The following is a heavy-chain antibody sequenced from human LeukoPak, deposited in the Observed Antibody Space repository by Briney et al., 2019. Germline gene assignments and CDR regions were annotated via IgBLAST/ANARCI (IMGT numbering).Heavy chain of an antibody. V-gene: IGHV1-69-2*01. CDR1: GYTFTDYY. J-gene: IGHJ4*02. CDR2: VDPEDGET. CDR3: ATVKEDGPGPG. Sequence: GASVKVSCKASGYTFTDYYMHWVQQAPGKGLEWMGLVDPEDGETIYAEKFQGRVTITADTSTDTAYMELSSLRSEDTAVYYCATVKEDGPGPGWGQGTLVTVSS.